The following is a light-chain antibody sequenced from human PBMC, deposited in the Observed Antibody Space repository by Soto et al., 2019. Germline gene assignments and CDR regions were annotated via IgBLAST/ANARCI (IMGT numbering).Light chain of an antibody. CDR1: QSVISN. CDR2: AAS. Sequence: ETVMTQSPATLSVSAGERATLSCRASQSVISNLACYQQKPGQAPRLLIYAASTRATGIPARFSGSGSGTEFTLTISSLQSEDFAVYYCQQHNNWPFSFGPGTKVDIK. CDR3: QQHNNWPFS. J-gene: IGKJ3*01. V-gene: IGKV3-15*01.